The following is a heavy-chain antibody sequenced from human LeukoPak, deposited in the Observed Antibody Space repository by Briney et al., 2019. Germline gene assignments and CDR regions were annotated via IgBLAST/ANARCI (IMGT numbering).Heavy chain of an antibody. V-gene: IGHV3-30*18. CDR1: GFTFSSFG. CDR3: GKTVEGYTVTTCDS. CDR2: ISYDGSHK. D-gene: IGHD4-17*01. J-gene: IGHJ4*02. Sequence: GGSLRLSCAASGFTFSSFGMHWVRQAPGKGLEWVAVISYDGSHKYYADSVKGRFTISRDNSKNTLYLQMNSLRADDTAAYYCGKTVEGYTVTTCDSWGQGTLVTVSS.